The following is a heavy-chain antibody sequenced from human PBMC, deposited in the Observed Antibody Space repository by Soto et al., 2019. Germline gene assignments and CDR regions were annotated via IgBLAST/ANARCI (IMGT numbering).Heavy chain of an antibody. CDR1: GFTFSSYA. Sequence: GGSLRLSCAASGFTFSSYAMSWVRQAPGKGLEWVSFIRDSGGSTYYADSVKGRFTISRDNSKNTLYLQMSSLRAEDTALYYCAKGSAPGRPYYFDYWGQGAVVTVSS. D-gene: IGHD2-21*01. CDR2: IRDSGGST. J-gene: IGHJ4*02. V-gene: IGHV3-23*01. CDR3: AKGSAPGRPYYFDY.